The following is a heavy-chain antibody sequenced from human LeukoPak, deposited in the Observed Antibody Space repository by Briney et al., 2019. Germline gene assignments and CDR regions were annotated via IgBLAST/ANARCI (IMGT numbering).Heavy chain of an antibody. CDR3: ARGLVVVAATRWFDP. D-gene: IGHD2-15*01. J-gene: IGHJ5*02. V-gene: IGHV4-38-2*01. CDR1: SYSISSGYD. CDR2: IYHSGST. Sequence: SETLSLTCAVSSYSISSGYDWGWIRQHPGKGLEWIGSIYHSGSTYYNPSLKSRVTISVDTSKNQFSLKLSSVTAADTAVYYCARGLVVVAATRWFDPWGQGTLLTVSS.